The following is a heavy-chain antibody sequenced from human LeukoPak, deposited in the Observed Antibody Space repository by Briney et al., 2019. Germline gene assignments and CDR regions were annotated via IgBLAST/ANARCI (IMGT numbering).Heavy chain of an antibody. CDR3: ARGLKAVVVSATLRWFDP. Sequence: SETLSLTCTVSGGSISSSSYYWGWIRQPPGKGLEWIGEIYHSGGTNYNPSLKSRVTISVDTSKNQFSLKLNSVTAADTAVYYCARGLKAVVVSATLRWFDPWGQGTQVTVSS. CDR1: GGSISSSSYY. CDR2: IYHSGGT. V-gene: IGHV4-39*07. D-gene: IGHD2-15*01. J-gene: IGHJ5*02.